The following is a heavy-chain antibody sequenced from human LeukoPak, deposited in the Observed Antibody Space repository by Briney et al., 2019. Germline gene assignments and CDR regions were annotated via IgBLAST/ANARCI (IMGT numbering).Heavy chain of an antibody. D-gene: IGHD4-23*01. Sequence: RSGGSLRLSCTTSGFIFAKYAMAWVRQSPGKGLELVSTISASGADTYYADSVRGRFTISRDNSRNALYLQLSRLRVDDTAFYYCPKPLLTPGNWGPGTLVTVSS. CDR1: GFIFAKYA. CDR3: PKPLLTPGN. J-gene: IGHJ4*02. V-gene: IGHV3-23*01. CDR2: ISASGADT.